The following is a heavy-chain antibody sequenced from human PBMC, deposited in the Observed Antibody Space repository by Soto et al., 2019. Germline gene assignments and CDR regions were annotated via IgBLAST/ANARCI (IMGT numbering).Heavy chain of an antibody. Sequence: LSLTCGVSGDSISSSKWCTWVRQTPGNGLEWIGKIDHNGVANYNPSLEGRVTISKDISKNQISLKVTSVTAADSAVYYCARMNRDYYYYGMDVWGPGATVTVSS. V-gene: IGHV4-4*02. J-gene: IGHJ6*02. CDR3: ARMNRDYYYYGMDV. CDR1: GDSISSSKW. CDR2: IDHNGVA.